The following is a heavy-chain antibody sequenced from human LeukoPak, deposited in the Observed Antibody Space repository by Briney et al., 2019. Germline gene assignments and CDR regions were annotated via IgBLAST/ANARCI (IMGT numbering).Heavy chain of an antibody. CDR1: GFTFSSYW. J-gene: IGHJ3*02. V-gene: IGHV3-7*01. D-gene: IGHD3-16*02. Sequence: GESLRLSCAASGFTFSSYWMSWVRQSPGKGLEWVANIKQDGSEKYYVDSVKGRFTISRDNAKNSLFLQMNSLRAEDTAVYYCASPLWGTYRYEAFDIWGQGTMVTVSS. CDR3: ASPLWGTYRYEAFDI. CDR2: IKQDGSEK.